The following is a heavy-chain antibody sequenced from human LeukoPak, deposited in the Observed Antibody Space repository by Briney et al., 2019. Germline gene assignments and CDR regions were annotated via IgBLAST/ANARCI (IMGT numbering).Heavy chain of an antibody. CDR1: GGSISSYY. CDR3: AGGAQRWLQINWFDP. J-gene: IGHJ5*02. D-gene: IGHD5-24*01. CDR2: IYYSGST. V-gene: IGHV4-59*12. Sequence: SETLSLTCTVSGGSISSYYWSWIRQPPGKGLEWIGYIYYSGSTNYNPSLKSRVTISVDTSKNQFSLKLSSVTAADTAVYYCAGGAQRWLQINWFDPWGQGTLVTVSS.